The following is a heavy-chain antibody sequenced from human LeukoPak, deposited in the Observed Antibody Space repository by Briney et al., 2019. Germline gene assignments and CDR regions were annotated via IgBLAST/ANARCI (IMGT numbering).Heavy chain of an antibody. Sequence: QSGGSLRLSCAASGFTFSSYGMPWVRQAPGKGLEWVAVIWYDGSNKYYADSVKGRFTISRDNSKNTLYLQMNSLRAEDTAVYYCAREEYYYDSSGYYPPDYWGQGTLVTVSS. J-gene: IGHJ4*02. CDR2: IWYDGSNK. CDR3: AREEYYYDSSGYYPPDY. D-gene: IGHD3-22*01. CDR1: GFTFSSYG. V-gene: IGHV3-33*01.